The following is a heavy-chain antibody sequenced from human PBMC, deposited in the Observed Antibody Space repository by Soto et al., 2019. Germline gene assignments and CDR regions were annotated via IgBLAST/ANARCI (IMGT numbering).Heavy chain of an antibody. D-gene: IGHD3-22*01. CDR2: IYYSGST. V-gene: IGHV4-39*07. CDR1: GGSISSSSYY. Sequence: SETLSLTCTVSGGSISSSSYYWGWIRQPPGKGLEWIGSIYYSGSTYYNPSLKSRVTISVDTSKNQFSLKLSSVTAADTAVYYCARDASDSSGYGIDYWGQGTLVTVSS. CDR3: ARDASDSSGYGIDY. J-gene: IGHJ4*02.